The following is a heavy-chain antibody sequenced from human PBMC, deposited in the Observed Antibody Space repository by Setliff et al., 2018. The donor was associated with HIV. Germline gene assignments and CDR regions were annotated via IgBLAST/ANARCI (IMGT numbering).Heavy chain of an antibody. Sequence: SETLSLTCTVSRVSISSSVDYWGWIRQPPGKGLEWIGDIYYTGSAYYNPSLKSRVNISVDTSKNQFSLKLSSMTAADTAVYYCARGRGSTAFRYWGQGTLVTVSS. CDR1: RVSISSSVDY. CDR3: ARGRGSTAFRY. CDR2: IYYTGSA. V-gene: IGHV4-39*07. D-gene: IGHD2-15*01. J-gene: IGHJ4*02.